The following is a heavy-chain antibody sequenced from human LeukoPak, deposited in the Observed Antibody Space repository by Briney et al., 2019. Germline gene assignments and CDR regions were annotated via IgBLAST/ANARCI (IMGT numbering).Heavy chain of an antibody. CDR2: IKEDGGET. CDR1: GFIFSTSW. J-gene: IGHJ4*02. Sequence: GGSLRLSCATSGFIFSTSWMNWVRQAPGKGLEWVASIKEDGGETYYLDSVKGRFTISRDNAKNSLYLQTSSLRADDTAVYYCARDRGYSVLDYWGQGTLVTVSS. V-gene: IGHV3-7*01. CDR3: ARDRGYSVLDY. D-gene: IGHD2-15*01.